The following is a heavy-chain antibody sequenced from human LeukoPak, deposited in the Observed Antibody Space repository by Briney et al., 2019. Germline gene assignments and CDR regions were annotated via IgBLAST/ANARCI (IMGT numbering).Heavy chain of an antibody. D-gene: IGHD3-10*01. CDR3: ARHLASGNYPNNYFDY. Sequence: GGSLRLSCAASGITFTSYAMHWVRQAPGKGLEWVAVISYDGTNKYYADSVKGRFSISRDISKNTLYLQMNSLRAEDTAVYYCARHLASGNYPNNYFDYWGQGTLVTVSS. J-gene: IGHJ4*02. CDR1: GITFTSYA. CDR2: ISYDGTNK. V-gene: IGHV3-30-3*01.